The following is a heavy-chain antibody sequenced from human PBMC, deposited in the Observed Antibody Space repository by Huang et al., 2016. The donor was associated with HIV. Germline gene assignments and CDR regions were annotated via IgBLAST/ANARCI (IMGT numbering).Heavy chain of an antibody. CDR1: GFTFDDYA. CDR3: AKDWGYDFGAFDF. D-gene: IGHD3-16*01. V-gene: IGHV3-9*01. CDR2: SNWKSGNI. J-gene: IGHJ3*01. Sequence: EVQLVESGGGLLRPGRSLRLSCAASGFTFDDYAMHWVRQTPGNGLGWGSGSNWKSGNIAYADSVRGRFTISRDNAKNALYLQMNSLRPEDTALYYCAKDWGYDFGAFDFWGRGTMVTVSS.